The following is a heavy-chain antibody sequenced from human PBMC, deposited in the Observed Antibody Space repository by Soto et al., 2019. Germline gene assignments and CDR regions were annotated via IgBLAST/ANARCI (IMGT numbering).Heavy chain of an antibody. CDR1: GFTFSSYW. CDR3: AKGAGYSYGYSWFDP. CDR2: ITSDGTTT. J-gene: IGHJ5*02. V-gene: IGHV3-74*01. Sequence: EVQLVESGGGLVQPGGSLRLSCAASGFTFSSYWMHWVRQGPGKGLLWVSHITSDGTTTSYADSVKGRFTISRDNAKNTVHLQMNSLRADDTAVYYCAKGAGYSYGYSWFDPWGQGTLVTVSS. D-gene: IGHD5-18*01.